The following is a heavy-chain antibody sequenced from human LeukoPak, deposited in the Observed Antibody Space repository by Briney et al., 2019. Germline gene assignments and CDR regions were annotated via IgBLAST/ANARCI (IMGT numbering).Heavy chain of an antibody. CDR1: GFTFKSYS. J-gene: IGHJ6*02. D-gene: IGHD5-24*01. CDR2: ISSFGMII. CDR3: VREVDMATINPYYYNFGMDV. Sequence: PGGSLRLSCVGSGFTFKSYSMNWVRQAPGKVLEWVSYISSFGMIINYADSVRVRLTVSRDNAKNSLYLQMNSLRVEDTAVYYCVREVDMATINPYYYNFGMDVWGQGTTVTVS. V-gene: IGHV3-48*04.